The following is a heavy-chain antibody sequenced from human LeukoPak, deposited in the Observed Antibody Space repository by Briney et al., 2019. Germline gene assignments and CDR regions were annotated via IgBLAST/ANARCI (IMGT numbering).Heavy chain of an antibody. Sequence: SETLSLTCAVYGGSFSGYYWSWIRQPPGKGLEWIGEINHSGSTNYNPSLKSRVTISVDTSKNQFSLKLSSVTAADTAVYYCASMTTVTLDPDVRGQGTTVTVSS. D-gene: IGHD4-17*01. V-gene: IGHV4-34*01. CDR1: GGSFSGYY. CDR2: INHSGST. J-gene: IGHJ6*02. CDR3: ASMTTVTLDPDV.